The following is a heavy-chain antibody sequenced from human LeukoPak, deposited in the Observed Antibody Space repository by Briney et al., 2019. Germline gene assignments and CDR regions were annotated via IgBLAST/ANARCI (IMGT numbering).Heavy chain of an antibody. CDR3: GKTTVGYSSGQKPAWPVDY. CDR2: IFGSGGSP. D-gene: IGHD5-18*01. V-gene: IGHV3-23*01. CDR1: GFTFSSYI. Sequence: GGSLRLSCAASGFTFSSYIMNWVRQAPGKGLEWVAGIFGSGGSPHYADPVKGRFTISRDNSRNTVYLQINSLRAEDTAVYYCGKTTVGYSSGQKPAWPVDYWGQGTLVTVSS. J-gene: IGHJ4*02.